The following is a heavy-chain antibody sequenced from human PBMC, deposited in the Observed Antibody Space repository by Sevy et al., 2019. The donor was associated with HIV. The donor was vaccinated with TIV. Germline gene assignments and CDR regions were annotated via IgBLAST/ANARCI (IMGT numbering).Heavy chain of an antibody. CDR3: ARDEGDYVDY. J-gene: IGHJ4*02. V-gene: IGHV4-59*01. CDR1: GGSISSYY. D-gene: IGHD3-16*01. Sequence: SETLSPTRTVSGGSISSYYWSWIRQPPGKGLEWIGYIYYSGSTNYNPSLKSRVTISVDTSKNQFSLKLSSVTAADTAVYYCARDEGDYVDYWGQGTLVTVSS. CDR2: IYYSGST.